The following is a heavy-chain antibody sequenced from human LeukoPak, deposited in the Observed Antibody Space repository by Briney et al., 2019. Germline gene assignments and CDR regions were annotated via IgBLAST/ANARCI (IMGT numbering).Heavy chain of an antibody. CDR1: GFTFSSHW. J-gene: IGHJ4*02. CDR3: AREHRGAGATVDY. V-gene: IGHV3-74*01. CDR2: IESDGSST. D-gene: IGHD1-26*01. Sequence: GGSLRLSCAASGFTFSSHWMHWVRHAPGKGLVWVSRIESDGSSTTYADSVRGQFTISRDNAKNTLYLQMNSLRAEDTAVYYCAREHRGAGATVDYWGQGTLVTVSS.